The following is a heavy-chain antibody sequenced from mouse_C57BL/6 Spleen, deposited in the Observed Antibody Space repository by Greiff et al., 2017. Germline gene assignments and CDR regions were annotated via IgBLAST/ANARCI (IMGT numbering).Heavy chain of an antibody. V-gene: IGHV1-80*01. CDR1: GYAFSSYW. CDR2: IYPGDGDT. J-gene: IGHJ3*01. Sequence: QVQLQQSGAELVKPGASVKISCKASGYAFSSYWMNWVKQRPGKGLEWIGQIYPGDGDTNYNGKFKGKATLTADKSSSTAYMQLSSLTSEDSAVYFCAREGGDGYYWFAYWGQGTLVTVSA. CDR3: AREGGDGYYWFAY. D-gene: IGHD2-3*01.